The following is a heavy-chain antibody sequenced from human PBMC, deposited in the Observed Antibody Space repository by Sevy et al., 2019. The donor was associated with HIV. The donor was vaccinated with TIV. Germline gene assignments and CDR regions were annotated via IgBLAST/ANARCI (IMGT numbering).Heavy chain of an antibody. J-gene: IGHJ4*02. Sequence: GESLKISCKGSGYTFSNYWIGWVRQMPGKGLEWMGVIYPGDSVTRYSPSFQGQVTMSADKSTSTAYLQWSSLKTSDTAIYYCARYPIVVVPAAEYYFDYLGQGTLVTVSS. CDR2: IYPGDSVT. CDR1: GYTFSNYW. V-gene: IGHV5-51*01. D-gene: IGHD2-2*01. CDR3: ARYPIVVVPAAEYYFDY.